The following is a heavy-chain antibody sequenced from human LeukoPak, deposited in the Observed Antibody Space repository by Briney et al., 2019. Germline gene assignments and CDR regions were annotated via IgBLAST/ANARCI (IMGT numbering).Heavy chain of an antibody. D-gene: IGHD3-22*01. CDR3: AKLSGTYYYDSSGYYDLDY. CDR1: GFTFSNYG. Sequence: GGSLRLSCAASGFTFSNYGMHWVRQAPGKGLEWVAFIRYDGTNKYYADSVKGRFTISGDNSKNTLDLQMNSLRAEDTAVYYCAKLSGTYYYDSSGYYDLDYWGQGTLVTVSS. V-gene: IGHV3-30*02. CDR2: IRYDGTNK. J-gene: IGHJ4*02.